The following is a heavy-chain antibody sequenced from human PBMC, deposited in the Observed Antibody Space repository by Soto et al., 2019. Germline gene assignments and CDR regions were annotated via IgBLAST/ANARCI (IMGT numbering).Heavy chain of an antibody. D-gene: IGHD2-2*01. V-gene: IGHV4-59*11. CDR1: DGAINSHY. J-gene: IGHJ4*02. CDR3: ARDDRASWQLDY. Sequence: SETLSLTCTVSDGAINSHYWSWIQQPQGKGLQWVGDIYHSTGYPTSNPSLKSRVTISIDTSKVQFSLNLNSVTAADTAVYYCARDDRASWQLDYWSQGTAVTVSS. CDR2: IYHSTGYP.